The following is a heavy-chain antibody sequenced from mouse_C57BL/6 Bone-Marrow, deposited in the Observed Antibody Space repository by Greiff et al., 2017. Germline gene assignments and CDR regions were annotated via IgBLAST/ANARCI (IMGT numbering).Heavy chain of an antibody. CDR3: AGSSPYYYAMDY. D-gene: IGHD1-1*01. CDR2: IDPSDSYT. Sequence: VQLQQPGAELVRPGTSVKLSCKASGYTFTSYWMHWVKQRPGQGLEWIGVIDPSDSYTNYNQKFKGKATLTVDTSSSTAYMQLSSLTSEDSAVYYCAGSSPYYYAMDYWGQGTSVTVSS. J-gene: IGHJ4*01. CDR1: GYTFTSYW. V-gene: IGHV1-59*01.